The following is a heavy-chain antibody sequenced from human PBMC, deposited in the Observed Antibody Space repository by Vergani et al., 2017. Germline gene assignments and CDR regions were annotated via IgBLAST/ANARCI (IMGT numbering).Heavy chain of an antibody. Sequence: QVQLVQSGAEVKKPGASVKVSCKASGYTFTSYYMHWVRQAPGQGLEWMGIINPSGGSTSYAQKFQGRVTMTRDTSTSTVYMELSSLRSEDTAVYYCARGLKRPWYYYGSGRFDPWGQGTLVIVSS. CDR1: GYTFTSYY. J-gene: IGHJ5*02. V-gene: IGHV1-46*01. CDR2: INPSGGST. D-gene: IGHD3-10*01. CDR3: ARGLKRPWYYYGSGRFDP.